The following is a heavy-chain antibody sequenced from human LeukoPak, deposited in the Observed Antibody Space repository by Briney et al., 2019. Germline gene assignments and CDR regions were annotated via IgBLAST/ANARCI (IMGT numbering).Heavy chain of an antibody. J-gene: IGHJ5*02. CDR1: GFTFSSYG. CDR2: ISYDGSNK. V-gene: IGHV3-30*18. D-gene: IGHD1-1*01. Sequence: GGSLRLSCAASGFTFSSYGMHWVRQAPGKGLEWVAVISYDGSNKYYADSVKGRFTISRDNAKNSLYLQMNSLRAEDTAVYYCANRNDRTGFDPWGQGTLVTVSS. CDR3: ANRNDRTGFDP.